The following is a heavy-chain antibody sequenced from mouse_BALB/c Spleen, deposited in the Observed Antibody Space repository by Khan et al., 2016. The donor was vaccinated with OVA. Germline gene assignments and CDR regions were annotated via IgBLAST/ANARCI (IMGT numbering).Heavy chain of an antibody. CDR1: GYTFTDYY. CDR3: ARRNYFGYTVAY. Sequence: QVQLQQSGAELARPGASVKLSCKASGYTFTDYYINWVKQRTGQGLEWIGEISPGSGDTYYNEKFKGKATLTADKSSSTVYMQINSLTAEASAVYFCARRNYFGYTVAYWGQGTLVTVSA. V-gene: IGHV1-77*01. J-gene: IGHJ3*01. CDR2: ISPGSGDT. D-gene: IGHD1-2*01.